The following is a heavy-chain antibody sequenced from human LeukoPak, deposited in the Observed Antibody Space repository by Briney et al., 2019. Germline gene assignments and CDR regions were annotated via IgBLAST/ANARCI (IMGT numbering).Heavy chain of an antibody. J-gene: IGHJ3*02. CDR2: ISWKSGSL. Sequence: GGSLRLSCAASGFTFDDYAMHWVRQAPGKGLEWVSGISWKSGSLGYADSVKGRFTISRDNARNSLYLQMNSLRAEDTAVYYCARDRGGSYYYDSSGYLHDAFDIWGQGTMVTVSS. CDR1: GFTFDDYA. CDR3: ARDRGGSYYYDSSGYLHDAFDI. D-gene: IGHD3-22*01. V-gene: IGHV3-9*01.